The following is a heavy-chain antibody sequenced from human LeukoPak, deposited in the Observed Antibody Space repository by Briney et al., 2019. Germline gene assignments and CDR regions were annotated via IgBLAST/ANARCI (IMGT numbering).Heavy chain of an antibody. CDR2: IYYSGTT. V-gene: IGHV4-59*08. J-gene: IGHJ6*02. D-gene: IGHD2-2*01. Sequence: SETLSLTCSVSGGSISSYYWSWIRQPPGKGLEWIGFIYYSGTTTYNSSLQSRVTISLDTSRNQFSLKLSSVTAADTAVYYCARSYSSTGYYYYGMDVWGQGTAVTVSS. CDR1: GGSISSYY. CDR3: ARSYSSTGYYYYGMDV.